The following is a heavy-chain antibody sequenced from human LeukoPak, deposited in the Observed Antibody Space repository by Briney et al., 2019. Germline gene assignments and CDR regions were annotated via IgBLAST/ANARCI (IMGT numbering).Heavy chain of an antibody. D-gene: IGHD6-19*01. CDR2: INWNGGST. J-gene: IGHJ6*02. Sequence: GGSLRLSCAASGFTFDDYGMSWGRHAPGKGLEWVSGINWNGGSTGYADSVKGRFPISRDNGKSSLYLQMNSLRAEDTALYHCARDQSSGWYYYGMDVWGQGTTVTVSS. V-gene: IGHV3-20*01. CDR1: GFTFDDYG. CDR3: ARDQSSGWYYYGMDV.